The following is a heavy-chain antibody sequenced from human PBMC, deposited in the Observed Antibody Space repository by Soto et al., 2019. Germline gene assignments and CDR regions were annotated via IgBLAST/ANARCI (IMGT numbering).Heavy chain of an antibody. CDR3: ARVTLAYCGGDCYSYWYFDL. CDR2: IFSNDEK. V-gene: IGHV2-26*01. Sequence: QVTLKESGPVLVKPTETLTLTCTVSGFSLSNARMGVSWIRQPPGKALEWLAHIFSNDEKSYSTSLKSRLTISKDTSKSQVVLTMTNMDPVDTATYYCARVTLAYCGGDCYSYWYFDLWGRGTLVTVSS. D-gene: IGHD2-21*02. CDR1: GFSLSNARMG. J-gene: IGHJ2*01.